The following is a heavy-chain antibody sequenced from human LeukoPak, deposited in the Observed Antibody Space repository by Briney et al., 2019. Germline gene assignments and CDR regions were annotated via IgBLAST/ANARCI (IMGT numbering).Heavy chain of an antibody. J-gene: IGHJ5*02. CDR1: DGSISSYY. Sequence: SETLSLTCTVSDGSISSYYWSWLRQPAGKGLEWIGRIYSSGSTNYNPSLKSRVTMSVDTSKNQFSLKLSSVTAADTAVYYCARDRYDSVYNWFDPWGQGTPVTVSS. V-gene: IGHV4-4*07. CDR2: IYSSGST. CDR3: ARDRYDSVYNWFDP. D-gene: IGHD3-22*01.